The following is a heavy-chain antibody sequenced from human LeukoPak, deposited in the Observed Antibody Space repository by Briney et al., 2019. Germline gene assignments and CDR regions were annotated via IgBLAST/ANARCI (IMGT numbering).Heavy chain of an antibody. CDR3: ARLGYGDY. CDR1: GFTFSSYA. Sequence: GGSLRLSCAASGFTFSSYAMHWVRQAPGKGLEWVAVISYDGSNKYYADSVKGRFTISRDNSKNTLYLQMNSLRAEDTAVYYCARLGYGDYWGQGTLVTVSS. J-gene: IGHJ4*02. CDR2: ISYDGSNK. D-gene: IGHD2-8*01. V-gene: IGHV3-30-3*01.